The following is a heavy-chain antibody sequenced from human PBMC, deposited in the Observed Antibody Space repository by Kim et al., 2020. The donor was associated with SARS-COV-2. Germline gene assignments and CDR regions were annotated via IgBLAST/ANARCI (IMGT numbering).Heavy chain of an antibody. Sequence: GGSLRLSCSGSGFTFADFTMSWVRQTPGKVLEWLGFIRSEGFGGTVEFAASLKGRITLSRDNSKNIAYLEMDSLTSEDTGVYHCTRLYGSSTYTFFHFMDVWGKGTTVTVSS. CDR2: IRSEGFGGTV. J-gene: IGHJ6*03. CDR1: GFTFADFT. V-gene: IGHV3-49*04. D-gene: IGHD3-10*01. CDR3: TRLYGSSTYTFFHFMDV.